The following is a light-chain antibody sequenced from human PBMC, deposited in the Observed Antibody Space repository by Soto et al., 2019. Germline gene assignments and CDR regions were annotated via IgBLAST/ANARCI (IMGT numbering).Light chain of an antibody. CDR2: YND. Sequence: QSVLTQPPSVSGAPGQRVTISCTWSSSNLGSGLDVQWYQQLPGTAPKLLIYYNDNRPSGFPDRFSGSKSGTSASLAITGLQADDEAEYYCQSYDSSLSGHVVFGGGTKLTVL. J-gene: IGLJ2*01. CDR1: SSNLGSGLD. V-gene: IGLV1-40*01. CDR3: QSYDSSLSGHVV.